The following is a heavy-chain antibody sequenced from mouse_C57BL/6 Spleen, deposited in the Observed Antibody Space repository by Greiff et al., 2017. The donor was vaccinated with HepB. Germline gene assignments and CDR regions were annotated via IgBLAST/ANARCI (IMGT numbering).Heavy chain of an antibody. V-gene: IGHV1-82*01. CDR3: ARSGGTTVADY. CDR1: GYAFSSSW. D-gene: IGHD1-1*01. J-gene: IGHJ2*01. CDR2: IYPGDGDT. Sequence: VQGVESGPELVKPGASVKISCKASGYAFSSSWMNWVKQRPGKGLEWIGRIYPGDGDTNYNGKFKGKATLTADKSSSTAYMQLSSLTSEDSAVYFCARSGGTTVADYWGQGTTLTVSS.